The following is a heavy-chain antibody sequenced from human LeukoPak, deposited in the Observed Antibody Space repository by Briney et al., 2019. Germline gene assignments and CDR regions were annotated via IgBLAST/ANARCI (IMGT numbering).Heavy chain of an antibody. CDR1: GYTFTSYY. Sequence: ASVKVSCKASGYTFTSYYMHWVRQAPGQGLEWMGIINPSGGSTSYAQKFQGRVTMTRDTSTSTVYMELSSLRSEDTAVYYCASSPPSQGGQLLSGGYYYDSSGPFHWGQGTLVTVSS. CDR2: INPSGGST. V-gene: IGHV1-46*01. D-gene: IGHD3-22*01. CDR3: ASSPPSQGGQLLSGGYYYDSSGPFH. J-gene: IGHJ4*02.